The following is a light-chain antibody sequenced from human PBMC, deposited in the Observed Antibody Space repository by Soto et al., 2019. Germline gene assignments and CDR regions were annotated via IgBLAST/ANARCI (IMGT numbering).Light chain of an antibody. CDR1: SSDVGAYNY. CDR3: SSYTSATTYV. Sequence: QSALTQPASVSGSPGQSINISRTGTSSDVGAYNYDSWYQQYPGEAPKVIIYDVSHRPAGVSNRFSGSKSGNTASLTISGLQTQDEADYYCSSYTSATTYVFGTGTKVTVL. V-gene: IGLV2-14*01. J-gene: IGLJ1*01. CDR2: DVS.